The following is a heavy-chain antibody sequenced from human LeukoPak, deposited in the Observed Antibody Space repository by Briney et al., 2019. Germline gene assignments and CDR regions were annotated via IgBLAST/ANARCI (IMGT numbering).Heavy chain of an antibody. CDR1: GFTFSSYS. V-gene: IGHV3-21*01. Sequence: PGGSLRLSCAPSGFTFSSYSMNWVRQAPGKGLEWVSSISSSSYYIYYADSVKGRFTISRDNAKNSLYLQMNSLRTEDTAVYFCARGSRIMIARDDIWGQGTMVTVSS. CDR3: ARGSRIMIARDDI. D-gene: IGHD3-16*01. CDR2: ISSSSYYI. J-gene: IGHJ3*02.